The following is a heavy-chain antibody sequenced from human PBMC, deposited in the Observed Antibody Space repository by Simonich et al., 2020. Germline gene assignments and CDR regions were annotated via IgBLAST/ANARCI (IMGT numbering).Heavy chain of an antibody. D-gene: IGHD7-27*01. CDR1: GFTFSSYA. J-gene: IGHJ3*02. V-gene: IGHV3-30*07. CDR3: AREDLTGDAFDI. Sequence: QVQLVESGGGVVQPGRSLRLSCAASGFTFSSYAMHWVRQAPGKGPEWGAVISYDGSNKYYAISVKGRFTISRDNSKNTLYLQMNSLRAEDTAVYYCAREDLTGDAFDIWGQGTMVTVSS. CDR2: ISYDGSNK.